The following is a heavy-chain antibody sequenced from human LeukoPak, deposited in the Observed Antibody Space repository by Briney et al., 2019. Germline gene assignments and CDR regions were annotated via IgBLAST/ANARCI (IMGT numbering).Heavy chain of an antibody. CDR3: VGTAMVKGFFDY. Sequence: GGPLRLSCSVSGFTFSSYAMHWVRQAPGQGLEYVSAISSNGGSTYYADSVKGRFTISRDNSKNTLYLQMSSLRAEDTAVYYCVGTAMVKGFFDYWGQGTLVTVSS. V-gene: IGHV3-64D*08. CDR1: GFTFSSYA. D-gene: IGHD5-18*01. J-gene: IGHJ4*02. CDR2: ISSNGGST.